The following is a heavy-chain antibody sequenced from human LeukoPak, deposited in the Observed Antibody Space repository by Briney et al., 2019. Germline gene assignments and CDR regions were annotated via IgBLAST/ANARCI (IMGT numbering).Heavy chain of an antibody. CDR2: IGPTGSDR. J-gene: IGHJ4*02. CDR1: GLTFSTSG. D-gene: IGHD1-14*01. V-gene: IGHV3-21*06. Sequence: GGSLRLSCTASGLTFSTSGFNWVRQAPGKGLEWVASIGPTGSDRYHADSIKGRFTISRGNANNFLYLQMNSLRAEDTAVYYCATETNGRHYDYWGQGTLLTVSS. CDR3: ATETNGRHYDY.